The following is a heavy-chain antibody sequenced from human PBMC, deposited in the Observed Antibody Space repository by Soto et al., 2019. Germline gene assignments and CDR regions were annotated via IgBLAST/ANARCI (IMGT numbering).Heavy chain of an antibody. CDR3: ARGGGLVAFNWFDP. Sequence: SETLSLTCAVSGGSIRSNNWWSWVRQPPGKGLEWIGEIYHSGSTNYNPSLKSRVTILVDKSKNHFSLNLSSVTAADTAVYYCARGGGLVAFNWFDPWGQGTLVTVSS. CDR1: GGSIRSNNW. J-gene: IGHJ5*02. CDR2: IYHSGST. V-gene: IGHV4-4*02. D-gene: IGHD2-21*01.